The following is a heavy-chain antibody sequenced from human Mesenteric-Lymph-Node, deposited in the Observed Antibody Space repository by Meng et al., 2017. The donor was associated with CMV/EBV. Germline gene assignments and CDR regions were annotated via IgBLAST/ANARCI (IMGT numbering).Heavy chain of an antibody. CDR2: IKSKTDGGTT. CDR3: IKYSSSSPYHFDF. V-gene: IGHV3-15*01. CDR1: GLTVSNNY. J-gene: IGHJ4*02. Sequence: GGSLRLSCAASGLTVSNNYMNWVRQAPGKGLEWVGRIKSKTDGGTTDYAAPVKGRFTISRDDSETILYLQMNSLKTEDTAVYYCIKYSSSSPYHFDFWGQGTLVTVSS. D-gene: IGHD6-6*01.